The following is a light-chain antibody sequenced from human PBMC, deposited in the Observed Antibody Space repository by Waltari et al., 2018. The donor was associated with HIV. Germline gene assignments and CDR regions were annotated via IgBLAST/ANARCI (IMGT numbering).Light chain of an antibody. J-gene: IGLJ1*01. Sequence: SSQLTQDPAVSVALGQTVRITCQGDRLMSYYASGYHQKPGQAPLLVIYGKNNRPSGIPDRFSGCSSGNTASLTITGAQAEDEADYYCNSRDSSGNHYVFGTGTKVTVL. V-gene: IGLV3-19*01. CDR3: NSRDSSGNHYV. CDR1: RLMSYY. CDR2: GKN.